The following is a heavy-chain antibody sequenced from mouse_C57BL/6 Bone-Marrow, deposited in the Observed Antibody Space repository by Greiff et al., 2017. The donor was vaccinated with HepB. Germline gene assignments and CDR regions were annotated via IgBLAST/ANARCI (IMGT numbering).Heavy chain of an antibody. CDR1: GYSITSGYY. CDR2: ISYDGSN. CDR3: ARHLYYGSPFDY. J-gene: IGHJ2*01. Sequence: DVKLVESGPGLVKPSQSLSLTCSVTGYSITSGYYWNWIRQFPGNKLEWMGYISYDGSNNYNPSLKNRISITRDTSKNQFFLKLNSVTTEDTATYYCARHLYYGSPFDYWGQGTTLTVSS. D-gene: IGHD1-1*01. V-gene: IGHV3-6*01.